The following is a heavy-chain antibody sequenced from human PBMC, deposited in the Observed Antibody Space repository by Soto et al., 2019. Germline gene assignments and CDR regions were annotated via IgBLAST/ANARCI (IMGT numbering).Heavy chain of an antibody. J-gene: IGHJ6*03. CDR3: AKDFLPRPAAMPGITIFGVVISDYMDV. D-gene: IGHD3-3*01. Sequence: EVQLLESGGGLVQPGGSLRLSCAASGFTFSSYAMSWVRQAPGKGLEWVSAISGSGGSTYYADSVKGRFTISRDNSKKTLYLQMTSLSAEDKAVYYCAKDFLPRPAAMPGITIFGVVISDYMDVWGKGTTVTVSS. CDR2: ISGSGGST. V-gene: IGHV3-23*01. CDR1: GFTFSSYA.